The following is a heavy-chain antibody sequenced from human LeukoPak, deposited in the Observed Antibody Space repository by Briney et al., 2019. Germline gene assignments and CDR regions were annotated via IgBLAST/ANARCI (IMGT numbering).Heavy chain of an antibody. Sequence: SETLSLTCTISGDSISSYYWSWIRQPPGKGLEWIGYIYYSGSTKYNPSLKSRVTISVDTSKNQFSLKLSSVTAADTAVYYCARVSGAFDIWGQGTMVTVSS. J-gene: IGHJ3*02. CDR1: GDSISSYY. CDR3: ARVSGAFDI. D-gene: IGHD3-10*01. V-gene: IGHV4-59*08. CDR2: IYYSGST.